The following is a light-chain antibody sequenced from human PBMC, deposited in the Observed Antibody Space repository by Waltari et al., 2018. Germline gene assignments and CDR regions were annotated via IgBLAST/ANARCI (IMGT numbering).Light chain of an antibody. Sequence: SYELTQPPSLSVSPGPTVSTTCSGDQLGDKYVCWYQQKPGQSPVLVIYQDDKRPSGIPERFSGSNSGNTATLTISGTQTMDEGDYYCQAWGSSTHIVFGGGTKLTVL. CDR3: QAWGSSTHIV. CDR2: QDD. J-gene: IGLJ3*02. V-gene: IGLV3-1*01. CDR1: QLGDKY.